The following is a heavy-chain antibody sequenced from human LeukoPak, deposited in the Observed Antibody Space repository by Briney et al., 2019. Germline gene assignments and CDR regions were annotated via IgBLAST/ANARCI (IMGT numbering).Heavy chain of an antibody. D-gene: IGHD1-1*01. CDR3: ARGVGQTTGTTGGYYFDF. V-gene: IGHV1-18*01. Sequence: ASVKVSCKASGYTFTNYGITWVRQAPGQGLEWMGWISAYNGNTNYAQKFQGRVNMTKDTSTTTAYMELRSLRSDDTAVYYCARGVGQTTGTTGGYYFDFWGQGTLVTVSS. CDR2: ISAYNGNT. CDR1: GYTFTNYG. J-gene: IGHJ4*02.